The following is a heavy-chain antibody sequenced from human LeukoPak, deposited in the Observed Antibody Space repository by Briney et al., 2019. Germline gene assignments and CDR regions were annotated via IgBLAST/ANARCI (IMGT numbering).Heavy chain of an antibody. CDR1: GFTFSSYG. D-gene: IGHD6-6*01. Sequence: GGSLSLSCAASGFTFSSYGAHWVRQAQGKGLEWVAVIWYDGSNKYYADSVKGRFTISRDNSKNTLYLQMNSLRAEDTAVYYCAKDKSIPARTGYFHYWGQGTLVTVSS. CDR3: AKDKSIPARTGYFHY. V-gene: IGHV3-33*06. J-gene: IGHJ4*02. CDR2: IWYDGSNK.